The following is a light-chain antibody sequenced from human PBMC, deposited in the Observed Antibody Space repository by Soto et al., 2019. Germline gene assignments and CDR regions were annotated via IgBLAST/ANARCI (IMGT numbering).Light chain of an antibody. Sequence: EIVLTQSPGTLSLSPGERATLSCRASQSVGSNYLAWYQQKPGQAPRFLIYAATSRATGIPDRFSGSGSGTDFTLTISRLEPEDFAVYYCQQYGSSPLTSGGGTKVEIK. V-gene: IGKV3-20*01. CDR2: AAT. J-gene: IGKJ4*01. CDR3: QQYGSSPLT. CDR1: QSVGSNY.